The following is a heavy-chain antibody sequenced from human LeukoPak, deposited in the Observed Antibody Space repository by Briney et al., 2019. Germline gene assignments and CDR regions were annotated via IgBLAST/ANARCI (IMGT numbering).Heavy chain of an antibody. Sequence: GRSLRLSCAASGFTFSSYAMHWVRLAPGKGLEWVAVISYDGSNKYYADSVKGRFTISRDNSKNTLYLQMNSLRGEDTAVYYCAKGGHADYGDYSHLWYFDLWGRGTLVIVPS. CDR1: GFTFSSYA. D-gene: IGHD4-17*01. V-gene: IGHV3-30-3*01. CDR3: AKGGHADYGDYSHLWYFDL. CDR2: ISYDGSNK. J-gene: IGHJ2*01.